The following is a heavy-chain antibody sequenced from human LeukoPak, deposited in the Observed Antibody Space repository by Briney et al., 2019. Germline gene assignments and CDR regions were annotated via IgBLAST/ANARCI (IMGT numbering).Heavy chain of an antibody. D-gene: IGHD1-1*01. CDR3: ARDLEGGDY. Sequence: PSETLSLTCTVSGGSISSSSYYWGWIRQPPGKGLEWIGSIYYSGSTYYNPSLKSRVTISVDTSKNQFSLKLSSVTAADTAVYYCARDLEGGDYWGQGTLVTVSS. V-gene: IGHV4-39*07. CDR2: IYYSGST. J-gene: IGHJ4*02. CDR1: GGSISSSSYY.